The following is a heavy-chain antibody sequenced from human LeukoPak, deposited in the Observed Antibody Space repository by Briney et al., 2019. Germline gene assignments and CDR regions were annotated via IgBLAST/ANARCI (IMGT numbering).Heavy chain of an antibody. D-gene: IGHD6-13*01. J-gene: IGHJ4*02. CDR1: GDSVSSNSAT. CDR2: TYYRSKWYN. V-gene: IGHV6-1*01. CDR3: ARGSSSNSWYFDY. Sequence: SQTLSLTCAISGDSVSSNSATWTWIRQSPSRGLEWLGRTYYRSKWYNDYAVSVKSRITINPDTSKNQFSLQLSSVTPGDTAVYYCARGSSSNSWYFDYWGQGTLVTVSS.